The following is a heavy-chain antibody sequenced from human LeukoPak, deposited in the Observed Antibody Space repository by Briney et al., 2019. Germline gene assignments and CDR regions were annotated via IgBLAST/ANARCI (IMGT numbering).Heavy chain of an antibody. D-gene: IGHD4/OR15-4a*01. CDR3: AREGARNFDY. Sequence: GASVKVSCKASGYSFTSYGISWVRQAPGQGLEWMGWISDYNGNTKYGQKVQGRVTMTTDTTTSTAYMELRSLRSDDTAVYYCAREGARNFDYWGQGTLVTVSS. V-gene: IGHV1-18*01. CDR1: GYSFTSYG. J-gene: IGHJ4*02. CDR2: ISDYNGNT.